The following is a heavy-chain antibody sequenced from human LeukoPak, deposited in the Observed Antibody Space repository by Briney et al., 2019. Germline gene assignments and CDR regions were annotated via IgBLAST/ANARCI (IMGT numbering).Heavy chain of an antibody. V-gene: IGHV3-23*01. CDR2: ISGSGGST. Sequence: GGSLRLSCAASGFTVSSYAMSWVRQAPGKGLEWVSAISGSGGSTYYADSVKGRFTISRDNSKNTLYLQMNSLRAEDTAVYYCATGSAYYDILTGSDYWGQGTLVTVSS. CDR1: GFTVSSYA. D-gene: IGHD3-9*01. CDR3: ATGSAYYDILTGSDY. J-gene: IGHJ4*02.